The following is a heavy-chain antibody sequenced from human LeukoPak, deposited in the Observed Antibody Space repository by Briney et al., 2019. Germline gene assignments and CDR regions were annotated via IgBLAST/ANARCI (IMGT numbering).Heavy chain of an antibody. J-gene: IGHJ3*02. CDR2: INAGNGNT. CDR3: ARGLAAYAFDI. V-gene: IGHV1-3*01. D-gene: IGHD3/OR15-3a*01. Sequence: ASVTVSCKASGYTFTSYAMHWVRQAPGQRLEWMGWINAGNGNTKYSQKFQGRVTITRDTSASTAYMELSSLRSEDTAVYYCARGLAAYAFDIWGQGTMVTVSS. CDR1: GYTFTSYA.